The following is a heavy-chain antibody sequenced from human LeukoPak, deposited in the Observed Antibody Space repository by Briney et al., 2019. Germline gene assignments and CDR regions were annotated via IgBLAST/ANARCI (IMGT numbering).Heavy chain of an antibody. CDR3: ARGRSRSGAGY. CDR1: GGSFSGYY. CDR2: INHSGST. J-gene: IGHJ4*02. Sequence: SETLSLTCAVYGGSFSGYYWSWIRQPPGKGLEWIGEINHSGSTNCNPSLKSRVTISVDTSKNQFSLKLSSVTAADTAVYYCARGRSRSGAGYWGQGTLVTVSS. V-gene: IGHV4-34*01. D-gene: IGHD4/OR15-4a*01.